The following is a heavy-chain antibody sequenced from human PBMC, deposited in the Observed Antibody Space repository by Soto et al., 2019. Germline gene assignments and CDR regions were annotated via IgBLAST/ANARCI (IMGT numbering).Heavy chain of an antibody. D-gene: IGHD3-16*01. J-gene: IGHJ4*02. CDR1: GYTFTSYD. CDR2: MNPNSGNT. CDR3: ARVPVMLRVRAREYEFDY. Sequence: ASVKVSCKASGYTFTSYDINWVRQATGEGLEGMGWMNPNSGNTGYAQKFQGRVTMTRNTSISTAYMELSSLRSEDTAVYYCARVPVMLRVRAREYEFDYWGQGTLVTVSS. V-gene: IGHV1-8*01.